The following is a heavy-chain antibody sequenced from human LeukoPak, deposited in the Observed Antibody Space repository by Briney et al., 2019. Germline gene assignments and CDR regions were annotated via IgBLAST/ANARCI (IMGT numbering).Heavy chain of an antibody. CDR2: ISASGGST. CDR1: GFTFSSPA. V-gene: IGHV3-23*01. Sequence: GGSLRLSXAGSGFTFSSPAMSWVCQAPGKGLEWVSAISASGGSTYYADSVKGRFTISRDNSKSSVYLQMSSLRVEDTAVYYCAKRYCSGGSCYSGDWGQGTLVTVSP. D-gene: IGHD2-15*01. CDR3: AKRYCSGGSCYSGD. J-gene: IGHJ4*02.